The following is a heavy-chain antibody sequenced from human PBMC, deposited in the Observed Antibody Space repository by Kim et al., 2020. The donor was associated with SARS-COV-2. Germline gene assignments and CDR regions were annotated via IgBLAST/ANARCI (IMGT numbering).Heavy chain of an antibody. CDR2: VNHSGST. Sequence: SETLSLTCAVYGGSFSGYYWSWIRQPPGEGLEWIGEVNHSGSTNYNPSLKSRVTMSVDTSKNQFSLKLTSVTAADTAVYYCVRRLERGSYLNFDYWGQGT. J-gene: IGHJ4*02. D-gene: IGHD1-26*01. V-gene: IGHV4-34*01. CDR3: VRRLERGSYLNFDY. CDR1: GGSFSGYY.